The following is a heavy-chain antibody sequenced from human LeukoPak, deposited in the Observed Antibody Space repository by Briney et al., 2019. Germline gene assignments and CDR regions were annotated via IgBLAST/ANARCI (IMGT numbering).Heavy chain of an antibody. CDR2: IWYDGSNK. D-gene: IGHD4-17*01. V-gene: IGHV3-33*08. J-gene: IGHJ4*02. CDR1: GFTFSSYA. CDR3: ARERLAGRYFDY. Sequence: PGGSLRLSCTASGFTFSSYAMNWVRQAPGKGLEWVAVIWYDGSNKYYADSVKGRFTISRDNSKNTLYLQMNSLRAEDTAVYYCARERLAGRYFDYWGQGTLVTVSS.